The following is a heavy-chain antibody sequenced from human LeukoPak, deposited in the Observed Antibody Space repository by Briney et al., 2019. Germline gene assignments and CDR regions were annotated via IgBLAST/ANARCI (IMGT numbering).Heavy chain of an antibody. CDR2: IKPDGSEQ. D-gene: IGHD1-1*01. CDR3: AKTSAYTWRIDY. Sequence: GGSLRLSCAASHFTFFTHWMSWVRQVPGKGLEWVANIKPDGSEQFYLDSVEGRFTISRDNAKNSLYLQMNSLRGEDTALYYCAKTSAYTWRIDYWGQGTLVTVSS. V-gene: IGHV3-7*03. J-gene: IGHJ4*02. CDR1: HFTFFTHW.